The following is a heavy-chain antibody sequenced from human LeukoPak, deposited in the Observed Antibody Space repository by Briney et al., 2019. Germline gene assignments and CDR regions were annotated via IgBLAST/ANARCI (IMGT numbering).Heavy chain of an antibody. V-gene: IGHV1-2*02. CDR2: ITPSGRGA. CDR3: ARQDEAGYYFDY. Sequence: GASVKVSCKASGDTFTDHYVQWVRQAPGQGLEWMGWITPSGRGANSAQKFQGRLTLSRDTSITTVYMDLTRLTSDDTAIYYCARQDEAGYYFDYWGQGTLVTVSS. CDR1: GDTFTDHY. J-gene: IGHJ4*02.